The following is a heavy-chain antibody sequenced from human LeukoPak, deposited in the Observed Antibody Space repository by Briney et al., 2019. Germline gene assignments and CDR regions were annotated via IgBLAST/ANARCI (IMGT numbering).Heavy chain of an antibody. CDR2: ISGGGSST. V-gene: IGHV3-23*01. CDR1: GFRFSNYA. Sequence: PGGSLRLSRTASGFRFSNYAMNWVRQAPGKGLEWVSVISGGGSSTNYADSVKGRFTISRENSKNTLYLQMNSLRAEDTAVYYCAHTGSYYFDSGMVSWGQGALVTVSS. CDR3: AHTGSYYFDSGMVS. D-gene: IGHD3-22*01. J-gene: IGHJ5*02.